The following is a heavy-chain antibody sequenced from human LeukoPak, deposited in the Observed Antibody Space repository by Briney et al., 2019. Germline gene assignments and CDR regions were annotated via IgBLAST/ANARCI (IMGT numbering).Heavy chain of an antibody. V-gene: IGHV3-30*04. CDR3: ARDRGSNGYYAMDV. J-gene: IGHJ6*02. CDR1: GFTFSNYA. CDR2: LLYDGSSK. D-gene: IGHD3-16*01. Sequence: PGGSLRLSCAASGFTFSNYAMHWVRQAPGKGLQWVAVLLYDGSSKYYVDSVRGRFTISRDNSKNTLYLQMNSLRDEDTAVYYCARDRGSNGYYAMDVWGQGTTVIVSS.